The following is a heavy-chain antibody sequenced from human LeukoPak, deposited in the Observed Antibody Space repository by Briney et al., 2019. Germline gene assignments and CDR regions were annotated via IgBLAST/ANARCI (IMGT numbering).Heavy chain of an antibody. CDR1: GFTFSNAW. Sequence: GGSLRLSCAASGFTFSNAWMTWVRQAPGKGLEWVGRIKRKTDGGTTDYAAPVKGRFTISRDDSENTLYLQMNSLKTEDTAVYYCATGLPVVTATIDYWGQGTPVTVSS. D-gene: IGHD2-21*02. V-gene: IGHV3-15*01. CDR2: IKRKTDGGTT. CDR3: ATGLPVVTATIDY. J-gene: IGHJ4*02.